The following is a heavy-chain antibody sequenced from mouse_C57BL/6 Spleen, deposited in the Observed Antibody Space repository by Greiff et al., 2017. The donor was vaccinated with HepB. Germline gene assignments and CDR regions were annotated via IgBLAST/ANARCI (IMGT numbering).Heavy chain of an antibody. V-gene: IGHV1-82*01. CDR2: IYPGDGDT. CDR1: GYAFSSSW. Sequence: VKLMESGPELVKPGASVKISCKASGYAFSSSWMNWVKQRPGKGLEWIGRIYPGDGDTNYNGKFKGKATLTADKSSSTAYMQLSSLTSEDSAVYFCAREGQLRLPLYYFDYWGQGTTLTVSS. CDR3: AREGQLRLPLYYFDY. J-gene: IGHJ2*01. D-gene: IGHD3-2*02.